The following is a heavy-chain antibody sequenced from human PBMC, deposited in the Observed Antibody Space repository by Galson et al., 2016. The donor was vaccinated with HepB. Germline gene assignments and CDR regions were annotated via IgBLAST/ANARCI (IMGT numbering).Heavy chain of an antibody. CDR1: GFTFSSYA. Sequence: SLRLSCAASGFTFSSYAMSWVRQAPGKGLEWVSSISDNGLDTYYADSVKGRVTISRDNSKNTLYLQMNSLRADDTAVYYCAKDFRYGSAWGPGTLVTVSS. CDR2: ISDNGLDT. D-gene: IGHD6-19*01. J-gene: IGHJ5*02. V-gene: IGHV3-23*01. CDR3: AKDFRYGSA.